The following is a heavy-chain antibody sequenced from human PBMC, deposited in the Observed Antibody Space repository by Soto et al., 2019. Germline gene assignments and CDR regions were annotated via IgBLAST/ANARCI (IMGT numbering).Heavy chain of an antibody. D-gene: IGHD4-17*01. V-gene: IGHV4-4*07. CDR2: IYTSGST. J-gene: IGHJ6*02. CDR3: AIDRPASASDYPLSPPYYYYVMDV. CDR1: GGSISSYY. Sequence: SETLSLTSTVSGGSISSYYCSSIRQPAGKGLERIARIYTSGSTIYHPSPKSRGTMSVDASKNQSSLQRSFVTAADTAVYCCAIDRPASASDYPLSPPYYYYVMDVWGQGSTVSISS.